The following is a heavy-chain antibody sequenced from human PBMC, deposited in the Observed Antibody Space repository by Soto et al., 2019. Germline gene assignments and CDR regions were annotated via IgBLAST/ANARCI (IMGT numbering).Heavy chain of an antibody. CDR3: AKASVITIFSFYYYGMDV. J-gene: IGHJ6*02. D-gene: IGHD3-3*01. V-gene: IGHV3-23*01. Sequence: EVQLLESGGGLVQPGGSLRLSCAASGFTFSSYAMSWVRQAPGKGLEWVSAISGSGGSTYYADSVKGRFTISRDNSKNTLYLQMNSLRAEDTAVYYCAKASVITIFSFYYYGMDVWGQGTTVTVSS. CDR2: ISGSGGST. CDR1: GFTFSSYA.